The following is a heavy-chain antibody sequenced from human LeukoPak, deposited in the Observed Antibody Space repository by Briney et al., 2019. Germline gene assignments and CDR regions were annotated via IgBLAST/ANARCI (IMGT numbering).Heavy chain of an antibody. CDR3: AKKAEGYGDSVTQH. D-gene: IGHD4-17*01. J-gene: IGHJ1*01. Sequence: GGSLRLSCAASGFTFRSYAMSWVRQAPGKGLERVSVISDSGGSTNYADSVKGRFTISRDNSKNTLYLQMNSLRAEDTAVYYCAKKAEGYGDSVTQHWGQGTLVTVSS. V-gene: IGHV3-23*01. CDR2: ISDSGGST. CDR1: GFTFRSYA.